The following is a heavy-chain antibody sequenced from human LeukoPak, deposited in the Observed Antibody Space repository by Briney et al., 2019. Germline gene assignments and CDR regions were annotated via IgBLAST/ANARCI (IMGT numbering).Heavy chain of an antibody. CDR1: GGSISSGGFY. J-gene: IGHJ4*02. CDR2: IYHAGST. Sequence: SETLSLTCTVSGGSISSGGFYWGWIRQSPGKGLEWIGYIYHAGSTYYNPSLKSRVTISVDRPENQFSLRLNSVTAADTAVYFCARVRWEAEINSFDYWGQGTLVTVSS. V-gene: IGHV4-30-2*06. D-gene: IGHD1-26*01. CDR3: ARVRWEAEINSFDY.